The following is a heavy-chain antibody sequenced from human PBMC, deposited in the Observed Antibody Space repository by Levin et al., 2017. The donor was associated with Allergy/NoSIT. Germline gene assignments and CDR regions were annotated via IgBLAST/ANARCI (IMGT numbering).Heavy chain of an antibody. CDR1: GGSISSSSYY. V-gene: IGHV4-39*07. CDR2: IYYSGST. CDR3: ARVSRPNKKQAVADPWELDY. J-gene: IGHJ4*02. Sequence: PSETLSLTCTVSGGSISSSSYYWGWIRQPPGTGLEWIGSIYYSGSTYYNPSLKSRVTISVDTSKNQFSLKLSSVTAADTAVYYCARVSRPNKKQAVADPWELDYWGQGTLVTVSS. D-gene: IGHD6-19*01.